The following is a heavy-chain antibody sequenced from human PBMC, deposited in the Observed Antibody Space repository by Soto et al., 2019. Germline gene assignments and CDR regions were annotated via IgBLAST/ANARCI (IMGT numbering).Heavy chain of an antibody. J-gene: IGHJ1*01. V-gene: IGHV3-49*03. CDR3: TRGTLPLDDYGDYGLIQH. CDR1: GFTFGDYA. CDR2: IRSKAYGGTT. Sequence: PGGSLRLSCSGSGFTFGDYAMSWFRQTPGKGLECVGFIRSKAYGGTTEYAASVKGRFTISRDDSKSIAYLQMNSLKTEDTAVYYCTRGTLPLDDYGDYGLIQHWGKGTLVTVSS. D-gene: IGHD4-17*01.